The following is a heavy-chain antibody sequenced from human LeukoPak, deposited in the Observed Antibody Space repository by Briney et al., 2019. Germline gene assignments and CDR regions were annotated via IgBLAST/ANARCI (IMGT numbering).Heavy chain of an antibody. J-gene: IGHJ4*02. CDR1: GFTFSKYW. CDR2: INTDGTVT. D-gene: IGHD6-19*01. Sequence: GTSLRLSCAASGFTFSKYWMLWVRQAPGKGLERVSRINTDGTVTTYADSVKGRFTVSRDNADNTMFLQMNSVRDEDTAVYYCATKQWLAPPPDSWGQGTPVTASS. V-gene: IGHV3-74*01. CDR3: ATKQWLAPPPDS.